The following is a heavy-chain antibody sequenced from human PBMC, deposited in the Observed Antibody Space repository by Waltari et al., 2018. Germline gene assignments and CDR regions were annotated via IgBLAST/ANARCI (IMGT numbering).Heavy chain of an antibody. J-gene: IGHJ4*02. V-gene: IGHV1-2*06. CDR1: GSPFTGYY. D-gene: IGHD3-22*01. CDR3: AMVYDSSGYSGFDY. Sequence: QVQLVQSGAEVKKPGASVKVSCKASGSPFTGYYMHWVRQAPGQGLEWMGRINPNSGGTNYAQKFQGRVTMTRDTSISTAYMELSRLRSDDTAVYYCAMVYDSSGYSGFDYWGQGTLVTVSS. CDR2: INPNSGGT.